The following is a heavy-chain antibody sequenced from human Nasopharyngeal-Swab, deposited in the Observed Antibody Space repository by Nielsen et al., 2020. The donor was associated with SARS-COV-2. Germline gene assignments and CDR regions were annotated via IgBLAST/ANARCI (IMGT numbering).Heavy chain of an antibody. CDR1: RLTFTDYS. V-gene: IGHV3-48*01. CDR3: AKMPYGSGRFDWYFDL. D-gene: IGHD3-10*01. Sequence: GESLKISCAASRLTFTDYSMNWVRQAPGKGLEWVSYISSSTTTIYYADSVKGRFTISRDNSKNTLYLQMNSLRAEDTAVYYCAKMPYGSGRFDWYFDLWGRGTLVTVSS. CDR2: ISSSTTTI. J-gene: IGHJ2*01.